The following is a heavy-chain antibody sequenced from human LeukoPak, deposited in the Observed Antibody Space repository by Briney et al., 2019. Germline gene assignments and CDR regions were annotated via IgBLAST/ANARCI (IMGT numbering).Heavy chain of an antibody. V-gene: IGHV3-21*01. D-gene: IGHD6-13*01. J-gene: IGHJ6*02. CDR1: GFTFSSYS. CDR3: ARSHISSWPPYGMDV. Sequence: KSGGSLRLSCAASGFTFSSYSMNWVRQAPGKGLEWVSSISSSSSYIYYADSVKGRFTISRDNAKNSLYLQMNSLRAEDTAAYYCARSHISSWPPYGMDVWGQGTTVTVSS. CDR2: ISSSSSYI.